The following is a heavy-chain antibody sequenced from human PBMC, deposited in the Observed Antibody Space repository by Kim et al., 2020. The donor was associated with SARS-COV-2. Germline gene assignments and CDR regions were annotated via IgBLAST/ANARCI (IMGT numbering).Heavy chain of an antibody. D-gene: IGHD3-10*01. CDR1: GYTFTSYY. J-gene: IGHJ6*02. CDR2: INPSGGST. Sequence: ASVKVSCKASGYTFTSYYMHWVRQAPGQGLEWMGIINPSGGSTSYAQKFQGRVTMTRDTSTSTVYMELSSLRSEDTAVYYCARELLLWFGECDGMDVWGQGTTVTVSS. V-gene: IGHV1-46*01. CDR3: ARELLLWFGECDGMDV.